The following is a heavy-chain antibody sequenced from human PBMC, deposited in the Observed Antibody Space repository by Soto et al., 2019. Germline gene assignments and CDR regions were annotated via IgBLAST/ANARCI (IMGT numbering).Heavy chain of an antibody. CDR3: ARVGYSSTGTTFHYHGLDV. J-gene: IGHJ6*02. D-gene: IGHD3-22*01. CDR1: GYTITSHY. V-gene: IGHV1-46*01. Sequence: ASVKVSCKASGYTITSHYMHWVRQAPGQGLESMGIIYPRGGTTIYAQKFQGRVTMTRDTSTHTFYMELSSLRSEDTAMYYCARVGYSSTGTTFHYHGLDVWGQGTTVTVSS. CDR2: IYPRGGTT.